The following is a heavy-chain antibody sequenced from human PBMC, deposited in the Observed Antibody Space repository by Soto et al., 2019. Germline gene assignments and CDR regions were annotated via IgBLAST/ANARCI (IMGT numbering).Heavy chain of an antibody. D-gene: IGHD3-9*01. Sequence: GGSLRLSCAASGFTFSSYAMSWVRQAPGKGLEWVSAISGSGGSTYYADTVKGRFTISRDNSKNTLYLQMNSLRAEDTAVYYCAKTVNPAYDILTGYHHSSYYFDYWGQGTLVTVSS. V-gene: IGHV3-23*01. J-gene: IGHJ4*02. CDR3: AKTVNPAYDILTGYHHSSYYFDY. CDR2: ISGSGGST. CDR1: GFTFSSYA.